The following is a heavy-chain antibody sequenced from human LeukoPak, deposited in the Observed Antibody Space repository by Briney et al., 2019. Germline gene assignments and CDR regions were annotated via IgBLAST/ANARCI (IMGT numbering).Heavy chain of an antibody. Sequence: GGSLRLSCAASGFTFSSYDMHWVRQAPGKGLEWVAFIRYDGSNKYYVDSVKGRFTISRDNSKNTLYLQMNSLRAEDTAVYYCARDLASGALDAFDIWGQGTMVTVSS. V-gene: IGHV3-30*02. CDR3: ARDLASGALDAFDI. D-gene: IGHD2-8*02. CDR2: IRYDGSNK. J-gene: IGHJ3*02. CDR1: GFTFSSYD.